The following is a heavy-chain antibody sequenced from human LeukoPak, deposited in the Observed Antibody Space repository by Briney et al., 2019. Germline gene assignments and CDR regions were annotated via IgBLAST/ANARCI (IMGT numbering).Heavy chain of an antibody. CDR2: ISLTGLT. CDR1: GGSISNTNW. J-gene: IGHJ4*02. D-gene: IGHD2-8*01. Sequence: SETLSLTCGVSGGSISNTNWWSWVRQPPGQGLEWIGEISLTGLTHYNPSLESRVTVSLDKSKNQLSLNLTSVTAADTAVYYCSGENGAFSPFGYWGQGTLVSVLS. CDR3: SGENGAFSPFGY. V-gene: IGHV4-4*02.